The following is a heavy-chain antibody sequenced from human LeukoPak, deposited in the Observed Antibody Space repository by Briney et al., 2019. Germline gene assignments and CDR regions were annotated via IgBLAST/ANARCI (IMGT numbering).Heavy chain of an antibody. Sequence: ASVKVSCKASGYTFTSYGISWVRQAPGQGLEWMGWIRAYNGNTNYAQKLQGRVTMTTDTSTSTAYMELRSLRSDDTAVYYCARAEGVATALYFDYWGQGTLVTVSS. CDR2: IRAYNGNT. J-gene: IGHJ4*02. CDR3: ARAEGVATALYFDY. V-gene: IGHV1-18*01. D-gene: IGHD5-12*01. CDR1: GYTFTSYG.